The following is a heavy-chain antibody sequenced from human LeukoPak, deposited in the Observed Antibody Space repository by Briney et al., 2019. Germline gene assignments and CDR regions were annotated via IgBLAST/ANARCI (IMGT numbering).Heavy chain of an antibody. CDR2: INHSGST. CDR3: ARTYYYGSGSYYPPSYYFDY. D-gene: IGHD3-10*01. V-gene: IGHV4-34*01. J-gene: IGHJ4*02. Sequence: LRLSCAASGFTVSSNYMSWVRQAPGKGLEWIGEINHSGSTNYNPSLKSRVTISVDTSKNQFSLKPSSVTAADTAVYYCARTYYYGSGSYYPPSYYFDYWGQGTLVTVSP. CDR1: GFTVSSNY.